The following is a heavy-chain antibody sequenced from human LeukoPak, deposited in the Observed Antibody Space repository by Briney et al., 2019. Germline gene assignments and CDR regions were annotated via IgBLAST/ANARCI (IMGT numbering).Heavy chain of an antibody. CDR3: ARDGYTYQVRYFDWLSPYYYYYMDV. CDR2: INPNSGGT. V-gene: IGHV1-2*02. D-gene: IGHD3-9*01. J-gene: IGHJ6*03. Sequence: GASVKVSCKASGYTFTGYYMHWVRQAPGQGLEWMGWINPNSGGTNYAQKFQGRVTMTRDTSISTAYMELSRLRSDDTAVYYCARDGYTYQVRYFDWLSPYYYYYMDVWGKGTTVTVSS. CDR1: GYTFTGYY.